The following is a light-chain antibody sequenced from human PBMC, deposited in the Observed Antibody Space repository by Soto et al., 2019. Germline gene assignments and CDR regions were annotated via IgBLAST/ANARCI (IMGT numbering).Light chain of an antibody. CDR2: EAN. V-gene: IGLV2-23*01. J-gene: IGLJ1*01. CDR3: CSYAGGTYV. CDR1: SSDVGAYNL. Sequence: QSALTQPASVSGSPGQSITISCTGTSSDVGAYNLVSWYQQHPGNAPKLIISEANRRPSGISDRFSTSKSGNTASLTISGLQAEDEAEYYCCSYAGGTYVFGTGTKLTVL.